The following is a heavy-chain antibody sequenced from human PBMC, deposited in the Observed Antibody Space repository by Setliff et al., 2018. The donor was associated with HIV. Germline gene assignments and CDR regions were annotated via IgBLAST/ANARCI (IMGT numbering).Heavy chain of an antibody. CDR1: GGSMNSYY. CDR2: IYTSGST. CDR3: ARMDITGTWRWFDP. V-gene: IGHV4-4*09. D-gene: IGHD1-7*01. Sequence: SETLSLTCTVSGGSMNSYYWSWIRQPPGKGLEWIGYIYTSGSTKYNPSLKSRVTILVDPSKNQFSLRLSSVTAADTAIYYCARMDITGTWRWFDPWGRGTLVTVSS. J-gene: IGHJ5*02.